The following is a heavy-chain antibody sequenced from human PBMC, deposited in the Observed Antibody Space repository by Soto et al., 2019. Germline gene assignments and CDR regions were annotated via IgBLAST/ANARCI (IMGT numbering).Heavy chain of an antibody. CDR3: SRTHYGDYVDY. Sequence: QVQLVESGGGVVQPGRSLRLSCAASGFTFSSYGIHWVRQAPGKGLEWVAVIWYDGSNKYYADSVKGRFTISRDNSKNTLYLQMNSLRAEDKSVYYCSRTHYGDYVDYWGQATLVTVSS. CDR2: IWYDGSNK. V-gene: IGHV3-33*01. D-gene: IGHD4-17*01. CDR1: GFTFSSYG. J-gene: IGHJ4*02.